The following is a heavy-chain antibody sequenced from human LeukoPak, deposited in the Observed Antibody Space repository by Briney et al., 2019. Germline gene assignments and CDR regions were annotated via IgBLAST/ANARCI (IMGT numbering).Heavy chain of an antibody. CDR1: GFTVSSNY. D-gene: IGHD3-3*01. Sequence: GGSLRLSCAASGFTVSSNYMSWVRRAPGKGLEWVSVIYSGSSTYYADSVKGRFTISRDNSKNTLYLQMNSLRAEDTAVYYCASGGTNYDFWSGYLGGDFDYWGQGTLVTASS. CDR2: IYSGSST. CDR3: ASGGTNYDFWSGYLGGDFDY. J-gene: IGHJ4*02. V-gene: IGHV3-66*01.